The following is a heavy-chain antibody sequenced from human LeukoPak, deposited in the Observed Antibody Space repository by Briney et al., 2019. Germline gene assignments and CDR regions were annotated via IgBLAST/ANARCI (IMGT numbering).Heavy chain of an antibody. Sequence: GGSLRLSCAASGFTFSSYSMNWVRQAPGKGLEWVSYISSSSSTIYYADSVKGRFTISRDNAKNSLYLQMNSLRAEDTAVYYCARDSIAYYDSSGYSPYYFDYWGQGTLVTVSS. V-gene: IGHV3-48*04. CDR3: ARDSIAYYDSSGYSPYYFDY. CDR2: ISSSSSTI. D-gene: IGHD3-22*01. J-gene: IGHJ4*02. CDR1: GFTFSSYS.